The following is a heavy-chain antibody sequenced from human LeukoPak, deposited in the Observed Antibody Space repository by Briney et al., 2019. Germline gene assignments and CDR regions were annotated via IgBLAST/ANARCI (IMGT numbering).Heavy chain of an antibody. V-gene: IGHV4-59*01. CDR1: GGSTTSYY. Sequence: SETLSLTWTVSGGSTTSYYCSWIRPSPGKRLGWIGYIYYSGSTTYNPSLKSRVTISVDTPTNKFSLRLRAVTAGDTAVYYCARGGQLWLSPFFDYWGQGTLVIVSA. J-gene: IGHJ4*02. CDR3: ARGGQLWLSPFFDY. CDR2: IYYSGST. D-gene: IGHD5-18*01.